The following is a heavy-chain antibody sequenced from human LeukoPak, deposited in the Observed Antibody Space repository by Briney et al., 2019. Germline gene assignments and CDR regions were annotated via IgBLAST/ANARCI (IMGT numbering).Heavy chain of an antibody. J-gene: IGHJ6*02. CDR2: ISGSGGST. CDR3: AKDHRSGILTGYSYEV. CDR1: GFTFSSYA. V-gene: IGHV3-23*01. D-gene: IGHD3-9*01. Sequence: GGSLRLSCAASGFTFSSYAMSWVRQAPGKGVEWVSAISGSGGSTYYADSVKGRFTISRDNSKNTLYLQMNSLRAEDTAVYYCAKDHRSGILTGYSYEVWGQGTTVTVSS.